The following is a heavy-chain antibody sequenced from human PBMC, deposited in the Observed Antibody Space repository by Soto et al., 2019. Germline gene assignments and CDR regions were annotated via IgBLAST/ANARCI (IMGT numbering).Heavy chain of an antibody. CDR1: GFTFSSYA. CDR3: AKDPGYYDFWSGYSHFDY. D-gene: IGHD3-3*01. Sequence: PGGSLRLSCAASGFTFSSYAMSWVRQAPGKGLEWVSAISGSGGSTYYADSVKGRFTISRDNSKNTLYLQMNSLRAEDTAVYYCAKDPGYYDFWSGYSHFDYWGQGTLVTV. V-gene: IGHV3-23*01. J-gene: IGHJ4*02. CDR2: ISGSGGST.